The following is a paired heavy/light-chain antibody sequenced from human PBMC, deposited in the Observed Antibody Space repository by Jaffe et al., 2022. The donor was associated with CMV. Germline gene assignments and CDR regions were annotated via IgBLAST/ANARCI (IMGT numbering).Heavy chain of an antibody. CDR1: GFTFSSYW. CDR3: ARLIDGYNWRDYYYYYYIDV. J-gene: IGHJ6*03. CDR2: IKQDGSEK. V-gene: IGHV3-7*03. D-gene: IGHD5-12*01. Sequence: EVQLVESGGGLVQPGGSLRLSCAASGFTFSSYWMSWVRQAPGKGLEWVANIKQDGSEKYYVDSVKGRFTISRDTAKNSLYLQMHSLRAEDTAVYYCARLIDGYNWRDYYYYYYIDVWGKGTTVTVSS.
Light chain of an antibody. CDR1: SSAVGGYNS. J-gene: IGLJ1*01. CDR2: DVS. V-gene: IGLV2-14*03. Sequence: QSALTQPASVSGSPGQSITISCTGTSSAVGGYNSVSWYQQHPGKAPKLMIYDVSNRPSGISNRFSGSKSGNTASLTISGLQAEDEADYYCSSYTSTWGIFGTGTKVTVL. CDR3: SSYTSTWGI.